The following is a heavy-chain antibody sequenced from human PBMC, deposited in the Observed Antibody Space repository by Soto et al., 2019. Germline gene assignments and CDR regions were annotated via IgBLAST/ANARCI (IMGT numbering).Heavy chain of an antibody. D-gene: IGHD4-17*01. Sequence: HVQLQESGPGLVEPSQTLSLPCTVSGGSISSTDYYWSWIRQPPGKGMEWVGYIHYSGTTYSNPYLKSRVTISRDTSKNQFSLRLSSVTAADTAVYYCVRDNYGDYAHWGQGTLVTVSS. CDR1: GGSISSTDYY. J-gene: IGHJ4*02. V-gene: IGHV4-30-4*01. CDR2: IHYSGTT. CDR3: VRDNYGDYAH.